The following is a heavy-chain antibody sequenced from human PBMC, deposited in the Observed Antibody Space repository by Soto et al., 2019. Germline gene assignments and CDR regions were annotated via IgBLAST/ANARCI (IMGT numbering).Heavy chain of an antibody. D-gene: IGHD6-19*01. Sequence: EVQLVETGGGLIQPGGSLRLSCAASGFTVSSKYMSWVRQAPGKGLEWVSVIYSGGSTYCADSVKGRFTISRDNSKNTLYLQMNSLRAEDTAVYYCAREGRGWHYFDYWGQGTLVTVSS. CDR2: IYSGGST. V-gene: IGHV3-53*02. CDR3: AREGRGWHYFDY. J-gene: IGHJ4*02. CDR1: GFTVSSKY.